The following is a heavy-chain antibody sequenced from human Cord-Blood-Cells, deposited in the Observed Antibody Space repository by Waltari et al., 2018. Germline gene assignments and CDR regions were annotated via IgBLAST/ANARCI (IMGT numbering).Heavy chain of an antibody. D-gene: IGHD5-12*01. J-gene: IGHJ6*02. Sequence: QVQLVQSGAEVKKPGSSVKVSCKASGGTFSSYAISWVRQAPGQGREWMGGIIPIFGTANYAQKFQGRVTITADKSTSTAYMELSSLRSEDTAVYYCARGSLEMATIIHYYYYGMDVWGQGTTVTVSS. V-gene: IGHV1-69*06. CDR3: ARGSLEMATIIHYYYYGMDV. CDR1: GGTFSSYA. CDR2: IIPIFGTA.